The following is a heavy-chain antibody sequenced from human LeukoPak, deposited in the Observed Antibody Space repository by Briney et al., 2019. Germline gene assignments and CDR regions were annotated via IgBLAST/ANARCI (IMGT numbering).Heavy chain of an antibody. CDR2: ISGYNGHT. CDR1: GYTLTTYA. D-gene: IGHD2-21*01. CDR3: ARAPSSCEVAYCYVTDY. Sequence: ASVKVSCKASGYTLTTYAMSWVRQAHGQGLEWMGWISGYNGHTNYAQSLQGRVTMTTDPSTGTAYMELRSLRSDDTAVYYCARAPSSCEVAYCYVTDYWGQGTLVTVSS. V-gene: IGHV1-18*01. J-gene: IGHJ4*02.